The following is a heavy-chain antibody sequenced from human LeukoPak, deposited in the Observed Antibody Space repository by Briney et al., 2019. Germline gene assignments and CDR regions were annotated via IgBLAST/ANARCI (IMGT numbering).Heavy chain of an antibody. J-gene: IGHJ4*02. V-gene: IGHV4-38-2*02. D-gene: IGHD1-1*01. CDR1: GSSIGSGSY. CDR2: IYHSGTA. CDR3: ARDYADHGTSIDY. Sequence: SETLSLTCTVSGSSIGSGSYWAWIRQLPGKRLEWIGNIYHSGTAYYNPSLKSRVTISVDKSKNQFSLQLPSVTAADPAVYFCARDYADHGTSIDYWGQGTLVTVSS.